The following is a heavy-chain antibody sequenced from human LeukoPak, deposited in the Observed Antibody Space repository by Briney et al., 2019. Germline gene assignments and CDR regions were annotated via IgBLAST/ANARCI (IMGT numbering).Heavy chain of an antibody. CDR1: GYTFTSYA. CDR2: INAGIGNT. D-gene: IGHD1/OR15-1a*01. V-gene: IGHV1-3*01. Sequence: ASVKVSCKASGYTFTSYAMHWVRQAPGQRLEWMGWINAGIGNTKYSQKFQGRVTITRDTSASTAYMELSSLRSEDTAVYYCAREGTVPPYYYYGMDVWGQGTTVTVSS. CDR3: AREGTVPPYYYYGMDV. J-gene: IGHJ6*02.